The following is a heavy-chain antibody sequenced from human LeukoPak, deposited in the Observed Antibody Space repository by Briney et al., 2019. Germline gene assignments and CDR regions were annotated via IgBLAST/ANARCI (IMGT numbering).Heavy chain of an antibody. V-gene: IGHV1-18*01. CDR2: ISAYNGNT. J-gene: IGHJ6*02. CDR3: AGPVSWGSTSRSGYYYYGMDV. CDR1: GYTFTSYG. Sequence: GASVKVSCKASGYTFTSYGISWVRQAPGQGLEWMGWISAYNGNTNYAQKLQGRVTMTTDTSTSTAYMELRSLRSDDTAVYYCAGPVSWGSTSRSGYYYYGMDVWGQGTTVTVSS. D-gene: IGHD2-2*01.